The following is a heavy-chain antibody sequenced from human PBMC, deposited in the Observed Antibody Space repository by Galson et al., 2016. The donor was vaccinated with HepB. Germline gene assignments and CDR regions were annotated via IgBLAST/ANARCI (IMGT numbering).Heavy chain of an antibody. Sequence: SERLSCAASGLPFRGYGMHWVRQAPGKGLEWVAVILYDGSNKYYADSVKGRFTISRDNSKNTLYLNMSSLRPEDTAVYYCAASGSYLAADYWGQGTLVTVSS. CDR1: GLPFRGYG. D-gene: IGHD1-26*01. CDR2: ILYDGSNK. V-gene: IGHV3-30*03. J-gene: IGHJ4*02. CDR3: AASGSYLAADY.